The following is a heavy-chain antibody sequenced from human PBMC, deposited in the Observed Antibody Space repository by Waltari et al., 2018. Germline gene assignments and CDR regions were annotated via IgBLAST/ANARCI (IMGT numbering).Heavy chain of an antibody. CDR2: IYYSWRT. J-gene: IGHJ4*02. D-gene: IGHD1-1*01. Sequence: QVQLHESGPGLVKPSETLSLTCTVSGGSISHYYSSWIRQPPGKGLEWIGYIYYSWRTNHNPSLKSRLTISVDTSKNHFSLKLTSVTAADTAVYYCARIDSGTLAYWGQGALVTVSS. V-gene: IGHV4-59*01. CDR3: ARIDSGTLAY. CDR1: GGSISHYY.